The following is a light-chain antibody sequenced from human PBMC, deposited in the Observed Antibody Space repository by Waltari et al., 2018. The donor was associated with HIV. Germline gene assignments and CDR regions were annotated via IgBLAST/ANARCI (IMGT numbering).Light chain of an antibody. J-gene: IGLJ2*01. CDR3: SSYTTNSSVL. CDR2: EVG. Sequence: QSALTQPASVSGSPGQSLTISCTGTSNDIGAYNYVSCYQQHPGKAPRLIIFEVGRRPSGISDRFSGSKFGNTATLIISGLQIEDEDDYYCSSYTTNSSVLFGGGTKVTVL. V-gene: IGLV2-14*01. CDR1: SNDIGAYNY.